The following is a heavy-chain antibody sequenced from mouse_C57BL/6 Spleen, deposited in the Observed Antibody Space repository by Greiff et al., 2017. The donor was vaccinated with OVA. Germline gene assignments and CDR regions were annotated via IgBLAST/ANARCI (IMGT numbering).Heavy chain of an antibody. V-gene: IGHV1-61*01. CDR3: ARENYYGSIRGYFDV. CDR2: IYPSDSET. D-gene: IGHD1-1*01. CDR1: GYTFTSYW. Sequence: QVQLKQPGAELVRPGSSVKLSCKASGYTFTSYWMDWVKQRPGQGLEWIGNIYPSDSETHYNQKFKDKATLTVDKSSSTAYMQLSSLTSEDSAVYYCARENYYGSIRGYFDVWGTGTTVTVSS. J-gene: IGHJ1*03.